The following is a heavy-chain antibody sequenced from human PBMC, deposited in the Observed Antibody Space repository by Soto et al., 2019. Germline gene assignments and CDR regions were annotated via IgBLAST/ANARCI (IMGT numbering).Heavy chain of an antibody. J-gene: IGHJ4*01. CDR2: TYYRSKWYN. D-gene: IGHD3-22*01. CDR1: GDSVSGNSAA. V-gene: IGHV6-1*01. CDR3: ASEVPCYESSDSFLDY. Sequence: SKTLSLTCAISGDSVSGNSAAWNWIRQSPSRGLEWLGRTYYRSKWYNDYAVSVKSRITVTPDTSKNQFSLHLNSVTTEDTAVYYCASEVPCYESSDSFLDYVGQGALVTVSS.